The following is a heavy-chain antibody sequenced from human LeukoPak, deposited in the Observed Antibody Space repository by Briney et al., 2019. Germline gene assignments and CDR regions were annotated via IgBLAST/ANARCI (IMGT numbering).Heavy chain of an antibody. Sequence: SETLSLTCAVSGGSISSSNWWSWVRQPPGKGLEWIGEIYHSGSTNYNPSLKSRVTISVDKSKNQFSLKLSSVTAADTAVYYCARVEMATTRGAFDIWGQGTMVTVSS. V-gene: IGHV4-4*02. CDR2: IYHSGST. CDR1: GGSISSSNW. CDR3: ARVEMATTRGAFDI. D-gene: IGHD5-24*01. J-gene: IGHJ3*02.